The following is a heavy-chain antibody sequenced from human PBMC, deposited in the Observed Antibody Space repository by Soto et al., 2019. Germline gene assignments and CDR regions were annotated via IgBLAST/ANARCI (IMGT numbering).Heavy chain of an antibody. CDR2: IRSKAYSYAT. CDR1: GFSFSGSS. V-gene: IGHV3-73*01. D-gene: IGHD5-12*01. Sequence: GGSLILSCAASGFSFSGSSMYWVRHAAGKGLEWIGRIRSKAYSYATAYGASLKGRFSIFRDDTKNTAYLQINSLKSEDTAVYYCLTSIREATRDFDYWGQGSLVTVSS. CDR3: LTSIREATRDFDY. J-gene: IGHJ4*02.